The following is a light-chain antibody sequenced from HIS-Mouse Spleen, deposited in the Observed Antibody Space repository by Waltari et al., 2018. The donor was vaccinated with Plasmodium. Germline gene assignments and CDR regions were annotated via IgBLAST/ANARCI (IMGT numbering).Light chain of an antibody. CDR3: CSYAGSYTFV. J-gene: IGLJ1*01. Sequence: QSALTQPRPVSGSPGQSVTLSCTGTSTDVGGCHYVSWYQQHPGKAPKLMIYDVSKRPSGVPDRFSGSKSGNTASMTISGLQAEDEADYYCCSYAGSYTFVFGTGTKVTVL. CDR2: DVS. CDR1: STDVGGCHY. V-gene: IGLV2-11*01.